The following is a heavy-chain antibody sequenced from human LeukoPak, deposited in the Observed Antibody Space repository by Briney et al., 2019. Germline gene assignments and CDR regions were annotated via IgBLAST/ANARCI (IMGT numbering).Heavy chain of an antibody. CDR2: IWNAGTNT. D-gene: IGHD5-18*01. Sequence: QAGGSLRLSCAASGFSFSTYGMHWVRQAPGKGLEWVALIWNAGTNTYYADSVKGRFTISRDNSKNTLYLQMNSLRAEDTALYYCARAVERGYSYGPHGYWGQGTLVTVSS. CDR3: ARAVERGYSYGPHGY. V-gene: IGHV3-33*01. J-gene: IGHJ4*02. CDR1: GFSFSTYG.